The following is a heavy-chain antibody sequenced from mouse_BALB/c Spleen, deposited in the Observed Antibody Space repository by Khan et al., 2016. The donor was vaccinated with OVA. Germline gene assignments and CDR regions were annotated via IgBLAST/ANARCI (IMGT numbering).Heavy chain of an antibody. CDR1: GYTFSSYW. CDR2: IFPGSVST. D-gene: IGHD2-2*01. J-gene: IGHJ3*01. V-gene: IGHV1-9*01. CDR3: ARGGYGGFAY. Sequence: VQLQESGGDLMKPGASVKISCKATGYTFSSYWIEWVKQRPGHGLEWIGQIFPGSVSTTYNEKFKGKATFTADTSSNTAYMQLSSLTSADSAVSDCARGGYGGFAYWGQGTLVTVSA.